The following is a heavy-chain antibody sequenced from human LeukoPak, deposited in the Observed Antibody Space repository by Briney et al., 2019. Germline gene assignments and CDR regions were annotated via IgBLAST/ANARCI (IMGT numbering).Heavy chain of an antibody. CDR2: ISAYNGNT. CDR1: GYTFTGYY. J-gene: IGHJ6*03. Sequence: ASVKVSCKASGYTFTGYYMHWVRQAPGQGLEWMGWISAYNGNTNYAQKLQGRVTMTTDTSTSTAYMELRSLRSDDTAVYYCARDYYGGNSWSYYYYYYYMDVWGKGPTVTVSS. D-gene: IGHD4-23*01. V-gene: IGHV1-18*04. CDR3: ARDYYGGNSWSYYYYYYYMDV.